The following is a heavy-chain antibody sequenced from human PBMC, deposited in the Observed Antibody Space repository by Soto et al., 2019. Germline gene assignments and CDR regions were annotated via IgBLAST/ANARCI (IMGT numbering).Heavy chain of an antibody. CDR3: ARDSSGWSY. V-gene: IGHV3-7*03. CDR1: GFTFSSCW. J-gene: IGHJ4*02. Sequence: GGSLRLSCAASGFTFSSCWMSWVRQAPGKGLEWVANIKQDGSEKYYVDSVKGRFTISRDNAKNSLYLQMNSLRAEDTAVYYCARDSSGWSYWGQGTLVTVSS. D-gene: IGHD6-19*01. CDR2: IKQDGSEK.